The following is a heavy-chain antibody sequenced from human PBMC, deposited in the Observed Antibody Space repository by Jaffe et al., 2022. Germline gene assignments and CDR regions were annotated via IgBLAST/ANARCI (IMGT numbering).Heavy chain of an antibody. CDR1: GFSLSNARMG. D-gene: IGHD6-19*01. J-gene: IGHJ5*02. CDR2: IFSNDEK. CDR3: ARIRTAWFSGWYQQGDWFDP. V-gene: IGHV2-26*01. Sequence: QVTLKESGPVLVKPTETLTLTCTVSGFSLSNARMGVSWIRQPPGKALEWLAHIFSNDEKSYSTSLKSRLTISKDTSKSQVVLTMTNMDPVDTATYYCARIRTAWFSGWYQQGDWFDPWGQGTLVTVSS.